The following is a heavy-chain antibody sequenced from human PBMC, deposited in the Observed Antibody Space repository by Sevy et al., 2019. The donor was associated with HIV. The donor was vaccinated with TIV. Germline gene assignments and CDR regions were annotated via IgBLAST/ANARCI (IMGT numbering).Heavy chain of an antibody. J-gene: IGHJ4*02. CDR2: ISSSSSYI. Sequence: GGSLRLSCAASGFTFSSYSMNWVRQAPGKGLEWVSSISSSSSYIYYADSVKGRFTISRDNPKNSLYLQMNSLRAEDTAVYYCARGYYDSRIETHFDYWGQRTLVTVSS. CDR3: ARGYYDSRIETHFDY. V-gene: IGHV3-21*01. D-gene: IGHD3-22*01. CDR1: GFTFSSYS.